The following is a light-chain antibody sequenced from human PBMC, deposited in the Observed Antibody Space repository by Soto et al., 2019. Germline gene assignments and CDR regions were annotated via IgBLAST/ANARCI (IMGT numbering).Light chain of an antibody. V-gene: IGKV1-13*02. Sequence: AIQLTQSPSSLSTSVRDRVTITCRASQGISSYLAWYQQKPGTAPKVLIYHASNLQSGVPSRFSGSGSGTEFTLTISSLQPDDFATYYCQQYNSYSRTFGQGTKVDVK. J-gene: IGKJ1*01. CDR1: QGISSY. CDR3: QQYNSYSRT. CDR2: HAS.